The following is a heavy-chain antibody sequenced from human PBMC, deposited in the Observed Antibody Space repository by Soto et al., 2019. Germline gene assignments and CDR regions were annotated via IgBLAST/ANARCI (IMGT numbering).Heavy chain of an antibody. D-gene: IGHD5-12*01. J-gene: IGHJ6*02. Sequence: QVQLVQSGGEVKKPGASVKVSCKASGYTFTGYGVSWVRQAPGQGLEWMGWISVFKGTTNYAQKFQGRVTMTTDTSTSTAHMELRSLRSDDTAVYYCAREGSTIRNYDYYYYGMDVWGQGTTVTVSS. CDR1: GYTFTGYG. V-gene: IGHV1-18*01. CDR2: ISVFKGTT. CDR3: AREGSTIRNYDYYYYGMDV.